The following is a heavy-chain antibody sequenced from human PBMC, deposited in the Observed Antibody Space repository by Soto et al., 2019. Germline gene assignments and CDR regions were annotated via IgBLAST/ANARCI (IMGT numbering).Heavy chain of an antibody. Sequence: GSVEVSCKASGYSFTNNYVSWVRQATGQGLEWMGWMNPGSGDTGYAQKFQGRVTMTRDISIATAYMELSSLRSDDTAIYYCARMETFGSLNWFDPWGQGTLVTVSS. CDR1: GYSFTNNY. V-gene: IGHV1-8*01. J-gene: IGHJ5*02. CDR2: MNPGSGDT. D-gene: IGHD3-16*01. CDR3: ARMETFGSLNWFDP.